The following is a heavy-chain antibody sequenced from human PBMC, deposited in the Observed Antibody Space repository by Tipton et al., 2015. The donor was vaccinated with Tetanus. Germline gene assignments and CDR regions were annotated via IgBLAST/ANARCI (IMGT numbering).Heavy chain of an antibody. CDR2: IDPNSGGT. D-gene: IGHD3-22*01. V-gene: IGHV1-2*02. CDR1: GYTFTGYY. Sequence: QMQLVQSGAEVKKPGASLKVSCKASGYTFTGYYLYWVRQAPGQGLEWMGWIDPNSGGTAYAQKFQGRGTMTRDTSISTVDMELSRLRSDDTAVYYCARDRGDYIYYGMDVWGPGTTVTVSS. CDR3: ARDRGDYIYYGMDV. J-gene: IGHJ6*02.